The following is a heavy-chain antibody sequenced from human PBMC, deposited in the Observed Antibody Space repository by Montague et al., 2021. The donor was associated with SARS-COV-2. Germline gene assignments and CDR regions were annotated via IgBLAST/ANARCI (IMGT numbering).Heavy chain of an antibody. J-gene: IGHJ4*02. CDR3: ARGGEWSSSSLPDY. CDR1: GFTFGGYD. CDR2: IGIGGDT. V-gene: IGHV3-13*04. Sequence: SLRLSCAASGFTFGGYDMSWVRQAPGKGLEWVSAIGIGGDTYYLGSVKGRFIISRENAKNSLYPQMNSLRVGDTAVYYCARGGEWSSSSLPDYWGQGTLVTVSS. D-gene: IGHD6-6*01.